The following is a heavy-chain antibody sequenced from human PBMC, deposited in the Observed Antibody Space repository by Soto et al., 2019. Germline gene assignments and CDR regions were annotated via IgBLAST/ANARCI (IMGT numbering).Heavy chain of an antibody. CDR1: GFTFNTYG. CDR2: IWYDGSYR. J-gene: IGHJ5*02. D-gene: IGHD3-10*01. V-gene: IGHV3-33*01. Sequence: PGGSLRLSCISSGFTFNTYGMFWARQAPGTGLEWVAGIWYDGSYRYYVDSVKGRFTVSRDNSKNTVYLEMNNLRGEDTAVYYCARIYGSRHLGWFDPWGQGTLVTVSS. CDR3: ARIYGSRHLGWFDP.